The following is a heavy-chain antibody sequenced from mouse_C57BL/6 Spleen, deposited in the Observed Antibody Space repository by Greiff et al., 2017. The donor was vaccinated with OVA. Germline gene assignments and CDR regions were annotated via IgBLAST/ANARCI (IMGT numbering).Heavy chain of an antibody. D-gene: IGHD1-1*01. CDR3: ARGTTVVRYFDV. Sequence: EVMLVESEGGLVQPGSSMKLSCTASGFTFSDYYMAWVRQVPEKGLEWVANINYDGSSTYYLDSLKSRFIISRDNAKNILYLQMSSLKSEDTATYYCARGTTVVRYFDVWGTGTTGTVSS. V-gene: IGHV5-16*01. CDR1: GFTFSDYY. CDR2: INYDGSST. J-gene: IGHJ1*03.